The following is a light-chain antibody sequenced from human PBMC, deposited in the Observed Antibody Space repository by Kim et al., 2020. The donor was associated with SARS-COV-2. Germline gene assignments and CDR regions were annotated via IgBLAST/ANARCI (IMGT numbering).Light chain of an antibody. CDR2: LNSDDSH. Sequence: ASVKLTCTLSSGHNSNANAWHQQQPEKGPRFLMKLNSDDSHIKGDGIPDRCSVSSSGAERYLTIASHQSEDEADYYSQSWSTGIGMFGGGTQLTVL. V-gene: IGLV4-69*01. CDR1: SGHNSNA. CDR3: QSWSTGIGM. J-gene: IGLJ3*02.